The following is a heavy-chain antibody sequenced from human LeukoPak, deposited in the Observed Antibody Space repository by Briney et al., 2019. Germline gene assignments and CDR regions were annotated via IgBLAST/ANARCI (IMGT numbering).Heavy chain of an antibody. Sequence: SETLSLTCTVSGGSISSSSYYWGWIRHPPGKELEWIGSIYYSGSTYYNPSLKSRVTISVDTSKNQFSLKLSSVTAADTAVYYCARHRIAVYYYDSSGIDAFDIWGQGTMVTVSS. CDR1: GGSISSSSYY. V-gene: IGHV4-39*01. D-gene: IGHD3-22*01. J-gene: IGHJ3*02. CDR2: IYYSGST. CDR3: ARHRIAVYYYDSSGIDAFDI.